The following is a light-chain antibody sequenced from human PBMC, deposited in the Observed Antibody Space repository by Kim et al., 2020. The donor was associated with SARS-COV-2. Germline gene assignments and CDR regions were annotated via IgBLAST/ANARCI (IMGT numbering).Light chain of an antibody. J-gene: IGKJ2*01. CDR1: QSVPSNY. Sequence: SLSPGERATLSCRASQSVPSNYLAWYQQKPGQAPSLLIHGASSRATGIPDRFSGSGSGTDFTLTISRLEPEDFAVYYCQQYGSSYTFGQGTKLEI. CDR3: QQYGSSYT. CDR2: GAS. V-gene: IGKV3-20*01.